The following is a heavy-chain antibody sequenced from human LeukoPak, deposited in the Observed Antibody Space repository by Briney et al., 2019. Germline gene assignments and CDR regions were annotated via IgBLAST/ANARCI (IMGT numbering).Heavy chain of an antibody. D-gene: IGHD3-3*01. CDR2: ISHDGINE. J-gene: IGHJ6*02. CDR3: ASHGDDYYFNGLDV. V-gene: IGHV3-30*03. Sequence: GGSLRLSCTASGFTFSTQGMHWVRQAPGKGLEWVAIISHDGINEYYADSAKGRFTISRDNSRDTLFLQMNSLRPEDTAVYYCASHGDDYYFNGLDVWGQGTTVTVSS. CDR1: GFTFSTQG.